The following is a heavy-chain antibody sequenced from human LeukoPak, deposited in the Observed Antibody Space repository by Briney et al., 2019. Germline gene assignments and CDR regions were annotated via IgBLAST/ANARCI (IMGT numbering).Heavy chain of an antibody. CDR3: TRGRMNWGVKDAFDL. J-gene: IGHJ3*01. D-gene: IGHD3-10*01. CDR1: EFSVGSNY. V-gene: IGHV3-66*01. CDR2: IYSGGST. Sequence: GGSLRLSCAASEFSVGSNYMTWVRQAPGKGLEWVSLIYSGGSTYYADSVKGRFTISRDNSKNTLYLQMNSLRAEDTAVYYCTRGRMNWGVKDAFDLWGQGTMVTVSS.